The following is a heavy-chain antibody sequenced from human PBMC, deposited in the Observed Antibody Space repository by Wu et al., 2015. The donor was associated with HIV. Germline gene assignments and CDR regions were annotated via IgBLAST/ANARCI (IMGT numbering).Heavy chain of an antibody. D-gene: IGHD4-17*01. CDR3: ARGPETMDYGDTGWFDP. J-gene: IGHJ5*02. Sequence: VQLVQSGAEVKKPGASVKVSCKASGYTFTSYDINWVRQATGQGLEWMGWMNPNSGNTGYAQKFQGRVTMTRNTSISTAYMELSSLRSEDTAVYYCARGPETMDYGDTGWFDPWGQGTLVTVSS. V-gene: IGHV1-8*01. CDR1: GYTFTSYD. CDR2: MNPNSGNT.